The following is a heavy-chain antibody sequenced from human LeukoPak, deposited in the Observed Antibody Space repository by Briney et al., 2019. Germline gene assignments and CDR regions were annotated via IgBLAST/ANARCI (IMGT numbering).Heavy chain of an antibody. Sequence: LPGRSLRLSCAASGFTFSSYAMHWVRQAPGKGLEWVAVISYDGSNKYYADSVKGRFTISRDNSKNTLYLQMNSLRAEDTAVYYCARRMVRGVRQNRNAFDIWGQGTMVTVSS. D-gene: IGHD3-10*01. J-gene: IGHJ3*02. CDR3: ARRMVRGVRQNRNAFDI. V-gene: IGHV3-30*04. CDR2: ISYDGSNK. CDR1: GFTFSSYA.